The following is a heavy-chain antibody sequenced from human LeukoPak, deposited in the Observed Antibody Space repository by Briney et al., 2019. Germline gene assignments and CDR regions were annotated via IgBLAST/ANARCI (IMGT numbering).Heavy chain of an antibody. CDR1: GFNFNTYW. Sequence: GGSLRLSCAASGFNFNTYWMSWVRQAPGKGLEWVAFIRYDGSNKYYADSVKGRFTISRDNSKNTLYLQMNSLRAEDTAVYYCAKVSLRCSSTSCFYYYYYMDVWGKGTTVTISS. V-gene: IGHV3-30*02. D-gene: IGHD2-2*01. J-gene: IGHJ6*03. CDR3: AKVSLRCSSTSCFYYYYYMDV. CDR2: IRYDGSNK.